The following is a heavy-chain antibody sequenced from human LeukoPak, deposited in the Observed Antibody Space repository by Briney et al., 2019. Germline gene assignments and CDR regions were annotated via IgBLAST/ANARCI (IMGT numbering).Heavy chain of an antibody. CDR1: GFTVSSNY. CDR3: ARDDGAGGPFDY. Sequence: GGSLRLSCAVSGFTVSSNYMNWVRQAPGKGLEWVSIIYSGGSTYYADSVKGRFTISRDNPKNTLYLQMNSLRAEDTAVYYCARDDGAGGPFDYWGQGTLVTVSS. CDR2: IYSGGST. J-gene: IGHJ4*02. V-gene: IGHV3-66*01. D-gene: IGHD3-10*01.